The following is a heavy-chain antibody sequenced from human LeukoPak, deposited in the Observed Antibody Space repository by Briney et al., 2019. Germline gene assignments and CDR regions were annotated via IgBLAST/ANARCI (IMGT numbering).Heavy chain of an antibody. V-gene: IGHV1-8*01. D-gene: IGHD4-23*01. CDR3: AIRDYGGNSGYAFDI. J-gene: IGHJ3*02. CDR2: MNPNSGNT. CDR1: GYTFTSYD. Sequence: ASVKVSCKASGYTFTSYDINWVRQATGQGLEWMGWMNPNSGNTGYAQKFQGRVTMTEDTSTDTAYMELSSLRSEDTAVYYCAIRDYGGNSGYAFDIWGQGTMVTVSS.